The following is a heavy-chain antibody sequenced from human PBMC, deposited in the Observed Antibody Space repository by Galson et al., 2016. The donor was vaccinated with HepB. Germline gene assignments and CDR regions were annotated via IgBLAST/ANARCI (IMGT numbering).Heavy chain of an antibody. CDR3: AKVGPSCSSTRCSDYYFDY. D-gene: IGHD2-2*01. CDR1: GFIFSDYY. Sequence: SLRLSCAASGFIFSDYYMTWIRQAPGKGLEWVAAVSGSAAGTEYGITTDYADSVKGRFTISRDNSKNTLYLQMNSLRAEDTAVYYCAKVGPSCSSTRCSDYYFDYWGQGTLVTVSS. V-gene: IGHV3-23*01. J-gene: IGHJ4*02. CDR2: VSGSAAGTEYGITT.